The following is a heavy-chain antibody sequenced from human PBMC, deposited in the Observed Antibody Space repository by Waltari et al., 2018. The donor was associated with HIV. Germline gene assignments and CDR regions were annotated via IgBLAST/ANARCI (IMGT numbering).Heavy chain of an antibody. CDR1: GGPISSSEYY. CDR2: MYYGGST. CDR3: ARQVRGHGFLANLYYFDF. J-gene: IGHJ4*02. V-gene: IGHV4-39*01. Sequence: QLQLQESGPGLVKPSETLSLTCTVSGGPISSSEYYWGWIRQPPGNGLEWIGNMYYGGSTYYNPSLKSRVTISVDTYKNQFSLKLDSVTAADTAVYFCARQVRGHGFLANLYYFDFWGQGALVTVSS. D-gene: IGHD3-3*01.